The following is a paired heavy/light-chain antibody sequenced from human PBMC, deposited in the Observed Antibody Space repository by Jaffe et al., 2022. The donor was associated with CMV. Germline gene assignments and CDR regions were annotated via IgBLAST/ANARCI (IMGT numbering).Heavy chain of an antibody. J-gene: IGHJ6*03. CDR1: GYTFTGYY. V-gene: IGHV1-2*04. Sequence: QVQLVQSGAEVKKPGASVKVSCKASGYTFTGYYMHWVRQAPGQGLEWMGWINPNSGGTNYAQKFQGWVTMTRDTSISTAYMELSRLRSDDTAVYYCARAGYLGYCSGGSCYNYYYYYYMDVWGKGTTVTVSS. D-gene: IGHD2-15*01. CDR3: ARAGYLGYCSGGSCYNYYYYYYMDV. CDR2: INPNSGGT.
Light chain of an antibody. V-gene: IGKV1-5*03. Sequence: DIQMTQSPSTLSASVGDRVTITCRASQSISSWLAWYQQKPGKAPKLLIYKASSLESGVPSRFSGSGSGTEFTLTISSLQPDDFATYYCQQYNSFWTFGQGTKVEIK. J-gene: IGKJ1*01. CDR1: QSISSW. CDR3: QQYNSFWT. CDR2: KAS.